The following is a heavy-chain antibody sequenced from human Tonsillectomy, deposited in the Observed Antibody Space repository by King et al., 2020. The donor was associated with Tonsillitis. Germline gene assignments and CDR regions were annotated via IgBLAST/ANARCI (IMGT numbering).Heavy chain of an antibody. CDR1: GASISSFY. Sequence: QLQESGPGLVRPSETLSLTCTVSGASISSFYWSWVRQPPGKGLEWIGYLYDSGSANFNPSLKSRVTMSVDTSKNQFSLRLSSVTAADTAVYYCARSGHSYSPIVYWGLGTLVTVSS. CDR2: LYDSGSA. D-gene: IGHD2-21*02. J-gene: IGHJ4*02. V-gene: IGHV4-59*01. CDR3: ARSGHSYSPIVY.